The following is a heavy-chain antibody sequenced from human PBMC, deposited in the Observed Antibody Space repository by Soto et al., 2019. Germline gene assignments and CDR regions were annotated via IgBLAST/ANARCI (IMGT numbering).Heavy chain of an antibody. CDR1: GFTFSSYA. Sequence: GESLKISCAASGFTFSSYAMSWVRQAPGKGLEWVSAISGSGGSTYYADSVKGRFTISRDNSKNTLYLQMNSLRAEDTAVYYFAKDSSRWRNAYYYDSSGYYFDYWGQGTLVTVSS. CDR2: ISGSGGST. CDR3: AKDSSRWRNAYYYDSSGYYFDY. J-gene: IGHJ4*02. D-gene: IGHD3-22*01. V-gene: IGHV3-23*01.